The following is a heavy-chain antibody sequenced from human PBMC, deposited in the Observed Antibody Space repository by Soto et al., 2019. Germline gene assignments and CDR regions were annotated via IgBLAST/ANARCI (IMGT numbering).Heavy chain of an antibody. CDR2: ISYDGSNK. Sequence: QVQLVESGGGVVQPGRSLRLSCAASGFTFSSYAMHWVRQAPGKGLEWVAVISYDGSNKYYADSVKGRFTISRDNSKNTLYLQMNSLRAEDTAVYYCARAAWFLDYWGQGTLVTVSS. D-gene: IGHD3-22*01. CDR3: ARAAWFLDY. CDR1: GFTFSSYA. J-gene: IGHJ4*02. V-gene: IGHV3-30-3*01.